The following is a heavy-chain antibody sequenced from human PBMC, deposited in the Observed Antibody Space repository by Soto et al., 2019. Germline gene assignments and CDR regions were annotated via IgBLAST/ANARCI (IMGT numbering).Heavy chain of an antibody. CDR2: MNPNSGNT. J-gene: IGHJ4*02. CDR1: GYLFTEND. CDR3: VRAHLDYYSAEYFDT. V-gene: IGHV1-8*01. D-gene: IGHD3-10*01. Sequence: QVQLVQSGSEVRRPGTSVKVSCKTSGYLFTENDITWVRQATGQGPEWMGWMNPNSGNTGYAQKLQSSGSMTMDNFKPTGYMELSSLGSEDTAVYYCVRAHLDYYSAEYFDTWGEGPQVTGST.